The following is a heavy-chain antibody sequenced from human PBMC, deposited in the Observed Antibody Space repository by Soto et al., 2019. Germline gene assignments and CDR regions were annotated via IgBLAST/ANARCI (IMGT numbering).Heavy chain of an antibody. CDR1: GYTFTSYG. Sequence: GASVKVSCKASGYTFTSYGISWVRQAPGQGLEWMGWISSYNGVTNYAQKLQGRVTLTTDSSTNTAYTEVRSLRADDTAVYYCARDHRGYGTFDHWGQGTLVTVSS. CDR3: ARDHRGYGTFDH. D-gene: IGHD5-12*01. CDR2: ISSYNGVT. V-gene: IGHV1-18*01. J-gene: IGHJ4*02.